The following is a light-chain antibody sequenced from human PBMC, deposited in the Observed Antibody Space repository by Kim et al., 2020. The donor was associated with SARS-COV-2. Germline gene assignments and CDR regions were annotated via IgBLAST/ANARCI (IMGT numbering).Light chain of an antibody. CDR3: NCRDSNDIGV. V-gene: IGLV3-19*01. J-gene: IGLJ2*01. Sequence: VALEPTIRTKCEGDSLRSNYATGYQYQPGPAQTLVIYSKNNRPRGIADPFSGSSSGNTASVTITGTQARDEAEDYCNCRDSNDIGVFGGGTKLTVL. CDR2: SKN. CDR1: SLRSNY.